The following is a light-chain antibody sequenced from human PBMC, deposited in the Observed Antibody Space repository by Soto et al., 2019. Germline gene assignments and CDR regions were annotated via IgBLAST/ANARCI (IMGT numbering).Light chain of an antibody. CDR3: QSYDSSLSGSYV. V-gene: IGLV1-40*01. CDR1: SSNIGAGYD. CDR2: GNS. J-gene: IGLJ1*01. Sequence: QSVLTQPPSVSGAPGQRVTISCTGSSSNIGAGYDVHWYQQLPGTAPKLLIYGNSNRPSGVSDRFSGSKSGTSASLAITGLQAEDEADYYCQSYDSSLSGSYVFGTGTKLTVL.